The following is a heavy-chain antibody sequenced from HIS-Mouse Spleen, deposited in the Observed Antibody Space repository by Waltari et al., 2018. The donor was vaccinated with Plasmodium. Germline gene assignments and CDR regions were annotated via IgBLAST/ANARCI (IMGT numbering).Heavy chain of an antibody. D-gene: IGHD6-13*01. CDR1: GLTFSSYW. V-gene: IGHV3-7*01. J-gene: IGHJ4*02. CDR2: IKTDGRGK. Sequence: EVQLVESGGGLVQPGGSLRLSCAASGLTFSSYWMSWVRQAPGKGMGGVANIKTDGRGKYHGDSGKGRFTIARDNAKNALYLQRNSLRGEETAVYYCARGRYSSSWYYFDCWGQGTLVTVSS. CDR3: ARGRYSSSWYYFDC.